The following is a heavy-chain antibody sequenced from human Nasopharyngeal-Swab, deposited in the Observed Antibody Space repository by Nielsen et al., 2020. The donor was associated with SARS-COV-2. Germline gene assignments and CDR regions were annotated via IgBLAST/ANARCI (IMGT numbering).Heavy chain of an antibody. D-gene: IGHD2-2*01. V-gene: IGHV1-24*01. J-gene: IGHJ6*02. CDR3: ATGFVVVPAANPYYYYYGMDV. Sequence: ASVKVSCKVSGYTLTELSMHWVRQAPGKGLEWMGGFDPEDGETIYAQKFQGRVTMTEDTSTDTAYMELSSLGSEDTAVYYCATGFVVVPAANPYYYYYGMDVWGQGTTVTVSS. CDR2: FDPEDGET. CDR1: GYTLTELS.